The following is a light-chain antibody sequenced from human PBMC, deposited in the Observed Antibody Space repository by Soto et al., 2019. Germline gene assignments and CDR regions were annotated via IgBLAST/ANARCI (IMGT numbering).Light chain of an antibody. J-gene: IGLJ2*01. CDR2: NVS. V-gene: IGLV2-14*03. CDR3: SSYTNTSHQVI. Sequence: QSVLTQPASVSGSPGQSITISCTGASSDIGGYNHVSWYQQHPGKAPKLIIYNVSHRPSGVSTRFSGSKYGNTASLIIAGLQAGDEADYYCSSYTNTSHQVIFGGGTQLTVL. CDR1: SSDIGGYNH.